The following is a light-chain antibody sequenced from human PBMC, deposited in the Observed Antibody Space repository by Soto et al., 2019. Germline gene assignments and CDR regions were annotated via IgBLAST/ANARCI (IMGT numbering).Light chain of an antibody. Sequence: QSVLTQPPSMSGAPGQRVTISCTGNSSNIGAGYDVHWYRQLPGTAPKLLIYGNSDRPSGVPYRISGSRSGTSASLAISGLQAEDEADYYCQSYGSSLRGVFGGGTKLTVL. CDR2: GNS. J-gene: IGLJ2*01. CDR3: QSYGSSLRGV. V-gene: IGLV1-40*01. CDR1: SSNIGAGYD.